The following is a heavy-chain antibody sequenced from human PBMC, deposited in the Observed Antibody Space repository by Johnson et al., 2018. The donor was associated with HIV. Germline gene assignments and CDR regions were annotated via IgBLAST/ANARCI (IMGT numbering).Heavy chain of an antibody. V-gene: IGHV3-30-3*01. Sequence: VQLVESGGGVVQPGRSLRLSCAASGFTFSSYAMHWVRQAPGKGLEWVAVISYDGSNKYYADSVKGRFTIFRDNSKNTLYLQMNSLRAEDTAVYYCAKVGGTTILRDAFDIWGQGTMVTVSS. CDR2: ISYDGSNK. CDR1: GFTFSSYA. CDR3: AKVGGTTILRDAFDI. J-gene: IGHJ3*02. D-gene: IGHD1-26*01.